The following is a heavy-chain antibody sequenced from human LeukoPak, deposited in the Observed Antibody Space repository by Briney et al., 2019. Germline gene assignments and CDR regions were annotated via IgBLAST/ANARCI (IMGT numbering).Heavy chain of an antibody. D-gene: IGHD5-12*01. CDR3: ARDHGYSGDYFDY. CDR2: ISSSSSYI. Sequence: GGSLRLSCAASGFTFSSYSMNWVRQAPGKGLEWVSSISSSSSYIYYADSVKGRFTISRDNAKNSLYLQMNSLRAEDTAVYYCARDHGYSGDYFDYWGQGTLVTVSS. CDR1: GFTFSSYS. J-gene: IGHJ4*02. V-gene: IGHV3-21*01.